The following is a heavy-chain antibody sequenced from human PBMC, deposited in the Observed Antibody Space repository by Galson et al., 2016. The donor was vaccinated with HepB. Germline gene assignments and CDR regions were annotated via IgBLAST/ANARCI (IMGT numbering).Heavy chain of an antibody. J-gene: IGHJ4*02. D-gene: IGHD1-14*01. CDR1: GFTFSTYS. CDR2: ISSGSTYI. Sequence: SLRLSCAASGFTFSTYSMNWVRQAPGKGLEWVASISSGSTYIYHADSVKGRFTVSRDNAKNSLYLQMNSLRTEDTAVYYCANGNHAEYSWWGQGTLVTVSS. V-gene: IGHV3-21*01. CDR3: ANGNHAEYSW.